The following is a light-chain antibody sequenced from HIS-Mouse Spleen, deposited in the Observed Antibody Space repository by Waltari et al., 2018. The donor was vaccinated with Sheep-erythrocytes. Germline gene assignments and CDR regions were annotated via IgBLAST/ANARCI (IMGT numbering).Light chain of an antibody. CDR1: SSDVGRYNL. V-gene: IGLV2-14*02. CDR3: CSYAGSYNHV. J-gene: IGLJ1*01. CDR2: EGS. Sequence: QSALTQPASVSGSPGQSITISCTGTSSDVGRYNLVSWYQQHPGKAPKLMIYEGSKRPSGVPDRSAGSKSGNTASLTISGLQAEDESDYYCCSYAGSYNHVFATGTKVTVL.